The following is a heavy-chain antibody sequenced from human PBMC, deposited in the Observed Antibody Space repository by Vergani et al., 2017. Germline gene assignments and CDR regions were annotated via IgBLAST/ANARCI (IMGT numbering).Heavy chain of an antibody. CDR1: GFTFNQYG. J-gene: IGHJ5*02. D-gene: IGHD1-14*01. CDR2: TWYDGNNK. V-gene: IGHV3-33*01. CDR3: ARDLRVLYNRFDP. Sequence: QVQLVESGGGVVQPGRSLRLSCAASGFTFNQYGMHWVRQAPGKGLEWVAVTWYDGNNKQYADSVKGRLTISRDNSKSTMYLQMNSLRDEDTGVYYCARDLRVLYNRFDPWGQGTLVTVSA.